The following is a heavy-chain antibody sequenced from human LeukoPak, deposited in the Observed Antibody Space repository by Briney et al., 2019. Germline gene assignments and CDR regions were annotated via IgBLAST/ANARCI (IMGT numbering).Heavy chain of an antibody. Sequence: GGPLRLSCAASGFTFSIYWMTWVRQAPGKGLEWVANIKTDGSQIYYVDSVKGRFTISRDNAKNSLYLQMSSLRAEDTAVYYCARDLNWETYWGQGTLVTVSS. J-gene: IGHJ4*02. D-gene: IGHD1-1*01. CDR1: GFTFSIYW. CDR3: ARDLNWETY. CDR2: IKTDGSQI. V-gene: IGHV3-7*01.